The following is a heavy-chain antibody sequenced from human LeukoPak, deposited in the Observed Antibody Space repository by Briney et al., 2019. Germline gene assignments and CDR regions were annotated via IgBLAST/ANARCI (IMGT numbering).Heavy chain of an antibody. CDR1: GGSVTSYY. J-gene: IGHJ4*02. Sequence: PSETLSLTCTVSGGSVTSYYWSWVRQPPGKGLEWIGYIYYSGSTNYNPSLKSRVTLSVDTSKNQFSLKLSSVTAADTAVYYCVRGGIVGSTARIPLFDYWGQGTLVTVSS. CDR2: IYYSGST. D-gene: IGHD1-26*01. V-gene: IGHV4-59*02. CDR3: VRGGIVGSTARIPLFDY.